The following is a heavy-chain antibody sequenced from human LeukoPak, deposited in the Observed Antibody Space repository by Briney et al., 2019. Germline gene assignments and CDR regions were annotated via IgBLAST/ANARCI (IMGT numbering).Heavy chain of an antibody. D-gene: IGHD2-2*01. V-gene: IGHV4-39*01. Sequence: PSETLSLTCTVSGGSISSSSYYWGWIRQPPGKGLEWIGSIYYSGSTYYNPSLKSRVTISVDTSKNQFSLKLSSVTAADTAVYYCARYRYCSSTSCYAPYDYYYMGVWGKGTTVTVSS. CDR2: IYYSGST. CDR3: ARYRYCSSTSCYAPYDYYYMGV. CDR1: GGSISSSSYY. J-gene: IGHJ6*03.